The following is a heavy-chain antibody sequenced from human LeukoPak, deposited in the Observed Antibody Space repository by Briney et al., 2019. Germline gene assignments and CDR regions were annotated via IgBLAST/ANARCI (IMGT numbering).Heavy chain of an antibody. D-gene: IGHD3-16*01. Sequence: SETLSLTCTVSGGSISSYYWSWIRQRPGKGLEWIGYIYYSGSTNYNPSLKSRVTISVDTSKNQFSLKLSSVTAADTAVYYCARDHRIGGSWGQGTLVTVSS. CDR3: ARDHRIGGS. V-gene: IGHV4-59*01. J-gene: IGHJ4*02. CDR1: GGSISSYY. CDR2: IYYSGST.